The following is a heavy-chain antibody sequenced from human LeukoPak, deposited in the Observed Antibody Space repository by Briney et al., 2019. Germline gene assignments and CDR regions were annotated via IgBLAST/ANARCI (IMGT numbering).Heavy chain of an antibody. CDR3: AKGLGFAKFDY. D-gene: IGHD7-27*01. Sequence: GGSLRLSCAASGFTFSSYAMSWVRQAPGKGLEWVSAISGSGGSTHYADSVKGRFTISRDSSKNTLYLQMNNLRAEDTAVYYCAKGLGFAKFDYWGQGTLVTVSS. CDR2: ISGSGGST. J-gene: IGHJ4*02. CDR1: GFTFSSYA. V-gene: IGHV3-23*01.